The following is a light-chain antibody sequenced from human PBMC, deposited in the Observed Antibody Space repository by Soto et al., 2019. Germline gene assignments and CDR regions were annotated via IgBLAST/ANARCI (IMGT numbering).Light chain of an antibody. Sequence: SYELTQPLSVSVPLGQTASITCGGNNIGTRNVHWYQPKPGQAPVLVVYRDSNRPSGIPERFSGSNSGNTATLTISRAQAGDEADYYCHVWDSSTAVFGGGTKVTVL. CDR2: RDS. J-gene: IGLJ3*02. V-gene: IGLV3-9*01. CDR1: NIGTRN. CDR3: HVWDSSTAV.